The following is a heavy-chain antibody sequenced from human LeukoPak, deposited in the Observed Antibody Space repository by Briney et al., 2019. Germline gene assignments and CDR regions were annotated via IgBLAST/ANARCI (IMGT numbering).Heavy chain of an antibody. V-gene: IGHV4-34*01. J-gene: IGHJ4*02. CDR3: ARLKATVSIHAYFDS. Sequence: SETLSLTCAVYGGSFSGYYWSWIRQPPGKGLEWIGEINHSGSTNYNQSLKSRVTISVDTSKNQFSLKLSSVTAADTAVYYCARLKATVSIHAYFDSWGQGTLVTVSS. D-gene: IGHD4-17*01. CDR2: INHSGST. CDR1: GGSFSGYY.